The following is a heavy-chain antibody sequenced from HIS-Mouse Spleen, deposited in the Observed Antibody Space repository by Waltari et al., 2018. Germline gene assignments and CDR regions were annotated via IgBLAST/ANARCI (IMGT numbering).Heavy chain of an antibody. D-gene: IGHD6-13*01. Sequence: QLQLQESGPGLVKPSETLSLTCTVSGGPLRSSSYSWGWIRQPPGKGLEWIGSIYYSGSTYYNPSLKSRVTISVDTSKNQFSLKLSSVTAADTAVYYCAREIPYSSSWYDWYFDLWGRGTLVTVSS. J-gene: IGHJ2*01. V-gene: IGHV4-39*07. CDR3: AREIPYSSSWYDWYFDL. CDR2: IYYSGST. CDR1: GGPLRSSSYS.